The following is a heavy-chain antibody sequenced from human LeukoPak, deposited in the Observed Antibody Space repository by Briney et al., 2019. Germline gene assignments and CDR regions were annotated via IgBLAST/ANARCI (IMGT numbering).Heavy chain of an antibody. Sequence: SETLSLTCAVYGGSFSGYYWSWIRQPPGKGLEWIGEINHSGSTNYNPSLKSRVTISVDTSKNQSSLKLSSVTAADTAVYYCARGIVGATAGYNWFDPWGQGTLVTVSS. CDR3: ARGIVGATAGYNWFDP. CDR1: GGSFSGYY. D-gene: IGHD1-26*01. CDR2: INHSGST. V-gene: IGHV4-34*01. J-gene: IGHJ5*02.